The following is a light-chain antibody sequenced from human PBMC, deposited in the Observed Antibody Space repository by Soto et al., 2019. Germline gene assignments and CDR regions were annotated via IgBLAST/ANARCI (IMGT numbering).Light chain of an antibody. Sequence: DIQMTQSPSTLSASVGDRVTITCRASQSISRWLAWYQQKPGKAPKVLIWDASSLQRGVPSRFGGSGSGTEFTLTISSPQPDDFATYYCQQYNDYSTWTFGQGTKVEIK. CDR1: QSISRW. CDR2: DAS. V-gene: IGKV1-5*01. J-gene: IGKJ1*01. CDR3: QQYNDYSTWT.